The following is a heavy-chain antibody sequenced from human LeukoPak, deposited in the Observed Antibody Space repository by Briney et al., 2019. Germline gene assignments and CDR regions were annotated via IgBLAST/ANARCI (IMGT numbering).Heavy chain of an antibody. CDR1: GYTFTSYG. D-gene: IGHD6-13*01. V-gene: IGHV1-18*04. CDR3: ARWGIAAAGTSRTNLNWFDP. Sequence: ASVKVSCKASGYTFTSYGISWVRQAPGQGLEWMGWISACNGNTNYAQKLQGRVTMTTDTSTSTAYMELRSLRSDDTAVYYCARWGIAAAGTSRTNLNWFDPWGQGTLVTVSS. J-gene: IGHJ5*02. CDR2: ISACNGNT.